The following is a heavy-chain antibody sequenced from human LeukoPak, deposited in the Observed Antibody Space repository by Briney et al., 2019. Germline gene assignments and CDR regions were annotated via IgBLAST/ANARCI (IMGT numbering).Heavy chain of an antibody. V-gene: IGHV1-69*05. J-gene: IGHJ4*02. D-gene: IGHD6-6*01. CDR1: GGTFSSYD. CDR3: ARDWPEYSSSYFDY. Sequence: SVKVSCKASGGTFSSYDISWVRQAPGQGLEWMGRIIPIFGTANYAQNFQGRVTITTDESTSTAYMELSSLRSEDTAVYYCARDWPEYSSSYFDYWGQGTLVTVSS. CDR2: IIPIFGTA.